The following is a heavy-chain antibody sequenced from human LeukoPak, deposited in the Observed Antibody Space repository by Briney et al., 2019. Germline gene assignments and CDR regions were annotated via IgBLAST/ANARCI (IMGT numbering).Heavy chain of an antibody. CDR2: IYFSGST. Sequence: SHSLSLTCTASGGSLRSDYWSSIRQTPGKGLEWIGYIYFSGSTSDNPSLKSRVTISVDRSKNQFSLKLSSVAAADTAVYYCARSYDTNFDYWGQGTLVTVSS. CDR1: GGSLRSDY. CDR3: ARSYDTNFDY. D-gene: IGHD3-3*01. J-gene: IGHJ4*02. V-gene: IGHV4-59*07.